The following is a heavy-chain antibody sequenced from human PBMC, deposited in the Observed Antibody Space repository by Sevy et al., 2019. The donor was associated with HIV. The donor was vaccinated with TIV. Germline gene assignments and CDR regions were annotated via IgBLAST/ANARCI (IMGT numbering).Heavy chain of an antibody. J-gene: IGHJ4*02. CDR1: GFTFSSYA. CDR3: ARDLFSGGNAVYGY. Sequence: GWSPRLSCAASGFTFSSYAMNWVRQAPGKGLEWVSSINAISSNIYYADSVKGRFTISRDNAENSLYLQMNSVRAEDTAVYYCARDLFSGGNAVYGYWGQGTLVTVSS. CDR2: INAISSNI. D-gene: IGHD2-15*01. V-gene: IGHV3-21*01.